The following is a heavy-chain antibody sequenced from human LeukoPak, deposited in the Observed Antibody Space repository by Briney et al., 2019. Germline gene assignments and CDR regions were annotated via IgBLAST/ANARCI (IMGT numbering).Heavy chain of an antibody. Sequence: GGSLRLFCAASGFTYRGSAMHWVRQASGKGLEWVGRIRSKANSYAPAYAASVKGRFTISRDNAKISLYLQMNSLRAEDAALYYCAKLSGSPAYWGQGTLVTVSS. CDR3: AKLSGSPAY. J-gene: IGHJ4*02. CDR2: IRSKANSYAP. D-gene: IGHD3-10*01. V-gene: IGHV3-73*01. CDR1: GFTYRGSA.